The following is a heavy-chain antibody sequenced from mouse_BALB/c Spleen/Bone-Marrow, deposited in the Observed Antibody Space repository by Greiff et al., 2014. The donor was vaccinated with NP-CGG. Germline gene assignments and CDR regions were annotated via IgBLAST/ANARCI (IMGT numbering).Heavy chain of an antibody. CDR3: AQGYDWAMDY. CDR2: IDPANGNT. J-gene: IGHJ4*01. D-gene: IGHD2-14*01. V-gene: IGHV14-3*02. Sequence: EVQVVESGAELVKPGASVKLSCTASGFNIKDTYIHWVKQRPEQGLEWIGRIDPANGNTKYDSKFQGKATITTNTSANTAYLQLSSLASEDTDVYYCAQGYDWAMDYWGQGTSVTVSS. CDR1: GFNIKDTY.